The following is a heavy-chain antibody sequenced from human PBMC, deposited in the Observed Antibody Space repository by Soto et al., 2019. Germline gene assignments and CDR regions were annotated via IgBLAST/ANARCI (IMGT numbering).Heavy chain of an antibody. CDR2: FDPEDGET. CDR1: GYTLTELS. CDR3: ATLPLWPSDFDY. V-gene: IGHV1-24*01. Sequence: GASVKVSCKVSGYTLTELSMHWVRQAPGKGLEWMGGFDPEDGETIYAQKFRGRVTMTEDTSTDTAYMELSSLRSEDTAVYYCATLPLWPSDFDYWGQGTLVTVSS. J-gene: IGHJ4*02. D-gene: IGHD5-18*01.